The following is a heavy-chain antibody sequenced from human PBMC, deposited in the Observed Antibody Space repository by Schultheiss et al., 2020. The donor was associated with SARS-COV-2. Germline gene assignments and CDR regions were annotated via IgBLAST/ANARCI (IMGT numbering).Heavy chain of an antibody. D-gene: IGHD3-16*01. CDR2: IYYSGST. V-gene: IGHV4-59*01. J-gene: IGHJ5*02. Sequence: SQTLSLTCTVSGGSISSYYWSWIRQPPGKGLEWIGYIYYSGSTNYNPSLKSRVTISVDTSKNQISLKLSSVTAADTAVYYCAREGGWFDPWGQGTLVTVSS. CDR3: AREGGWFDP. CDR1: GGSISSYY.